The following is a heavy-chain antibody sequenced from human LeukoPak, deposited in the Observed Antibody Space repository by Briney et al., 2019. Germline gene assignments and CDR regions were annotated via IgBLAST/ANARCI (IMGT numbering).Heavy chain of an antibody. D-gene: IGHD5-24*01. Sequence: PWASVKVSCKASGYTFTSYYMHWVRQAPGQGLEWMGIINPDGGSTTYAQKLQGRVTITRDTSASTAYMELSSLRSEDMAVYYCAREDGYSSFDYWGQGTLVTVSS. J-gene: IGHJ4*02. CDR3: AREDGYSSFDY. CDR1: GYTFTSYY. V-gene: IGHV1-46*01. CDR2: INPDGGST.